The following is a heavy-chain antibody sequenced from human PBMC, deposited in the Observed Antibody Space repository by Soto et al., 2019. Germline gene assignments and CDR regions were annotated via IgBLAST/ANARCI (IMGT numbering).Heavy chain of an antibody. CDR3: ARDFFDSSDYTTNWFDP. CDR1: GDTISNSRFY. J-gene: IGHJ5*02. CDR2: IYHTGNA. D-gene: IGHD3-22*01. Sequence: PSETLSLTCSVSGDTISNSRFYRVWIRQPPGEGLEWIGSIYHTGNAYYNPSLKSRVTISVDTSKNQFSLKLTSVTAADAALYYCARDFFDSSDYTTNWFDPWGQGTLVTVSS. V-gene: IGHV4-39*01.